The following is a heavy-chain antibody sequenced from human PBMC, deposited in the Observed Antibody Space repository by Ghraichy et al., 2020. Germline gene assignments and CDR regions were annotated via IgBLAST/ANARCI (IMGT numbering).Heavy chain of an antibody. V-gene: IGHV3-21*04. J-gene: IGHJ4*01. CDR3: VRAGGSGSFYY. Sequence: GGSLRLSCATSGFNLGVYTMNWLRWAPNKGLQWVSSISSDSSRIYYTDSVRGRFTISRDNAMNSVFLQMDSLTVEDTAMYYCVRAGGSGSFYYWGQGTQVSVSS. CDR2: ISSDSSRI. D-gene: IGHD3-10*01. CDR1: GFNLGVYT.